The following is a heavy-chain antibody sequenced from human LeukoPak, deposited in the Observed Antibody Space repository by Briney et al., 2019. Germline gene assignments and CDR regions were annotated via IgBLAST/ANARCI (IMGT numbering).Heavy chain of an antibody. Sequence: SETLCLTCTVSGGSISSRSYYWGWVRQPPGKGLEWIGIIYYTGSSYYNPSLKSRVTISVDTSWNQFSLRLSSVTASDTAVYYCASFYGSGSWTDYYFDYWGQGALVTVSS. D-gene: IGHD3-10*01. CDR3: ASFYGSGSWTDYYFDY. CDR2: IYYTGSS. V-gene: IGHV4-39*01. CDR1: GGSISSRSYY. J-gene: IGHJ4*02.